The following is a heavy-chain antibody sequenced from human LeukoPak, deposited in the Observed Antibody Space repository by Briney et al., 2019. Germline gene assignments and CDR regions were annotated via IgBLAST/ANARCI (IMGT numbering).Heavy chain of an antibody. CDR1: GYTFTSYD. V-gene: IGHV1-8*01. CDR2: MNPNSGNT. J-gene: IGHJ6*02. D-gene: IGHD3-22*01. Sequence: ASVKVSCNASGYTFTSYDINWVRQATGQGLEWMGWMNPNSGNTGYAQKFQGRVTMTRNTSISTAYMELSSLRSEDTAVYYCARGMSNYYDSSGYYYYYGMDVWGQGTTVTVSS. CDR3: ARGMSNYYDSSGYYYYYGMDV.